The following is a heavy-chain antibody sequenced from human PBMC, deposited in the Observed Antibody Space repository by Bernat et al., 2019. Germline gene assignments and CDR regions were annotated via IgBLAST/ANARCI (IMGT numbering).Heavy chain of an antibody. Sequence: EVQLVESGGGLIQPGGSLRLSCAASGFSVSSNYMSWVRQAPGKGLAGVSVSYSEGSTHYPDAVKGRFTISRDNFKNTLYLQMKSLRAEDTAVYYCARVAHDGGNSGPFDYWGQGTLVAVSS. J-gene: IGHJ4*02. CDR2: SYSEGST. CDR1: GFSVSSNY. D-gene: IGHD4-23*01. V-gene: IGHV3-53*01. CDR3: ARVAHDGGNSGPFDY.